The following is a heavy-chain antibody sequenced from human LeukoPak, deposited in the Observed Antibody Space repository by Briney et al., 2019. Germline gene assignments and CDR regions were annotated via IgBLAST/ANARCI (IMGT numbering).Heavy chain of an antibody. J-gene: IGHJ5*02. Sequence: SETLSLTCAVYGGSFSGYYWSWIRQPPGKGLEWIGEINHDGSTDYNPSLKSRVTISLDTSKHQFSLKLSSVTAADTAVYYCARVAPDCSGSSCYGGTPNWFDPWGQGTLVTVSS. CDR1: GGSFSGYY. D-gene: IGHD2-15*01. CDR2: INHDGST. V-gene: IGHV4-34*01. CDR3: ARVAPDCSGSSCYGGTPNWFDP.